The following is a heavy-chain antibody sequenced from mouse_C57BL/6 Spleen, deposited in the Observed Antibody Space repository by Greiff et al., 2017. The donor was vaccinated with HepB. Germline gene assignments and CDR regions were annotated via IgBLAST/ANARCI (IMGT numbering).Heavy chain of an antibody. CDR1: GYSITSGYY. CDR2: ISYDGSN. D-gene: IGHD2-5*01. J-gene: IGHJ2*01. CDR3: ARLDSNYVRYFDY. Sequence: EVKLVESGPGLVKPSQSLSLTCSVTGYSITSGYYWNWIRQFPGNKLEWMGYISYDGSNNYNPSLKNRISITRDTSKNQFFLKLNSVTTEDTATYYCARLDSNYVRYFDYWGQGTTLTVSS. V-gene: IGHV3-6*01.